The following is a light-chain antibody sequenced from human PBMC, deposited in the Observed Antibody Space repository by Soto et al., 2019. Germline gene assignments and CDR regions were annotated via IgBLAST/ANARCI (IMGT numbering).Light chain of an antibody. CDR1: QSISSW. J-gene: IGKJ4*01. CDR3: QQCNSYRS. CDR2: KAS. V-gene: IGKV1-5*03. Sequence: DIQMTQSPSTLSASIGDRVTITCRASQSISSWVAWYQQKPGKAPKLLIYKASSLESGVPSRFSGSGSGTEFTLTINSLQPDDFATYYCQQCNSYRSFGGGTKV.